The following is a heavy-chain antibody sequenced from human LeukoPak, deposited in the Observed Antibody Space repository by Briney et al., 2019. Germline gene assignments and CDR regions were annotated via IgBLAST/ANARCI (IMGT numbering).Heavy chain of an antibody. J-gene: IGHJ4*02. CDR1: GFTVSSNY. D-gene: IGHD1-26*01. CDR2: IYSGGST. V-gene: IGHV3-66*01. Sequence: GGSLRLSCAASGFTVSSNYMSWVRQAPGKGLEWVSVIYSGGSTYYADSVKGRFTISRDNSKNTLYLQMNSLRAEDTAVYYCARVSGSRSRRPDYWGQGTLVTVSS. CDR3: ARVSGSRSRRPDY.